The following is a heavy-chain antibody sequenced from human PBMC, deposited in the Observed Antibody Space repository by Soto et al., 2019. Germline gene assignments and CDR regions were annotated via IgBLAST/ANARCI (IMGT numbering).Heavy chain of an antibody. Sequence: PXXSQRLGCVVSGLTVSSNYMRWVRQAPGKGLEWVSVIYSGGSTYYADSVKGRFTISRDNSKNTLYLQMNSLRAEDTAVYYCARDPYYWGQGTLVTVSS. V-gene: IGHV3-66*01. J-gene: IGHJ4*02. CDR2: IYSGGST. CDR3: ARDPYY. CDR1: GLTVSSNY.